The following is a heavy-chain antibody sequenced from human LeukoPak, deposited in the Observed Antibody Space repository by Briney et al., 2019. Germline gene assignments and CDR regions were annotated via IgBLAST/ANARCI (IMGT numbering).Heavy chain of an antibody. CDR2: ISYDGSNK. J-gene: IGHJ4*02. CDR3: AKGHSVLYMVVYFDY. Sequence: GGSLRLSCAASGFTFSSYAMSWVRQAPGKGLEWVAVISYDGSNKYYADSVKGRFTISRDNSKNTLYLQMNSLRAEDTAVYYCAKGHSVLYMVVYFDYWGQGTLVTVSS. D-gene: IGHD3-3*01. V-gene: IGHV3-30*18. CDR1: GFTFSSYA.